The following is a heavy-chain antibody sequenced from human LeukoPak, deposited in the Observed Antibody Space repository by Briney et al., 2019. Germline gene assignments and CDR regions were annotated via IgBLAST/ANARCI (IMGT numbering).Heavy chain of an antibody. Sequence: SETLSLTCTVSGYSISGGYYWGWVRQPPGKGLEWIGSISHARSTDYSPSLKSRVTISLDTSKNQFSLKLRPVTAADTAVYYCARILRGVIVTSFDYWGQGILVTVSS. J-gene: IGHJ4*02. CDR3: ARILRGVIVTSFDY. V-gene: IGHV4-38-2*02. CDR2: ISHARST. D-gene: IGHD3-10*01. CDR1: GYSISGGYY.